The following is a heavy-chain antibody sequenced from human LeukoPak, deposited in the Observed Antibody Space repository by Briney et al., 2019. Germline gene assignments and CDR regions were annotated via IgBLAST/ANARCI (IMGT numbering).Heavy chain of an antibody. CDR1: GFTSSDYY. J-gene: IGHJ6*02. CDR2: ISSSGGTT. CDR3: ARGNYYTVDV. Sequence: GGSLRLSCAASGFTSSDYYKTWIRQPPGKGPEWISYISSSGGTTTYVDSVKGRFTISRDNAKNSLYLQMNSLRADDTAVYYCARGNYYTVDVWGQGTAVTVSS. V-gene: IGHV3-11*01.